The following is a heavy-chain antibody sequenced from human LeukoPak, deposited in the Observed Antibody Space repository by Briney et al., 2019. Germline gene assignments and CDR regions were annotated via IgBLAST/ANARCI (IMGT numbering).Heavy chain of an antibody. CDR3: AKDQLAAAGIRPFLH. Sequence: GGSLRLSCAASGFTFSSYAMSWVRQAPGKGLEWVSAISGSGGSTYYADSVKGRFTISRDNSKNTLYLRMNSLRAEDTAVYYCAKDQLAAAGIRPFLHWGQGTLVTVSS. D-gene: IGHD6-13*01. J-gene: IGHJ4*02. CDR2: ISGSGGST. V-gene: IGHV3-23*01. CDR1: GFTFSSYA.